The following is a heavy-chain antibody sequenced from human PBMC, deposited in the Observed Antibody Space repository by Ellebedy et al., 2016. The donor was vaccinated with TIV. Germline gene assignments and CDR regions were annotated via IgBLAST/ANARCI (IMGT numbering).Heavy chain of an antibody. CDR2: IYYRGSA. CDR3: ATQWLSRYFDY. J-gene: IGHJ4*02. V-gene: IGHV4-39*01. CDR1: GGSLSDSSYY. Sequence: SETLSLTCTVSGGSLSDSSYYWGWIRQPPGKGLEWLGTIYYRGSAYYSPSLKSRVSISVDTSKNQFSLKLNSVTAADTAVYYCATQWLSRYFDYWGQGTLVTVSS. D-gene: IGHD5-24*01.